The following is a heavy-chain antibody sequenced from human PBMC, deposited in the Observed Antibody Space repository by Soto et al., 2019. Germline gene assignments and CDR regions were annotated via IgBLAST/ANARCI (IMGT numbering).Heavy chain of an antibody. Sequence: SETLSLICTVSGGSISSSSYYWGRLRQPPGKGLEWIGSIYYSGSTTYNPSLRSPVTISVDTSKNQSSLKLSSVTAADTAVYYCARSRGIEYIDLAFEPWGQGTLVTVSS. V-gene: IGHV4-39*07. D-gene: IGHD6-6*01. CDR2: IYYSGST. CDR3: ARSRGIEYIDLAFEP. CDR1: GGSISSSSYY. J-gene: IGHJ5*02.